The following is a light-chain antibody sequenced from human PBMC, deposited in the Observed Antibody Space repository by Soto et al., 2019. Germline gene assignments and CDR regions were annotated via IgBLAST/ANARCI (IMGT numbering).Light chain of an antibody. CDR2: AAS. CDR1: QDISNF. Sequence: DIQMTQSPSSLSASVGDRVTITCRASQDISNFLAWYQQKPGEAPKLLIYAASTLHGGVPSRFSGSGSGTDFALTITSLQAEDFATYYCQQLRSYPSTFGGGTKVDIK. V-gene: IGKV1-9*01. CDR3: QQLRSYPST. J-gene: IGKJ4*01.